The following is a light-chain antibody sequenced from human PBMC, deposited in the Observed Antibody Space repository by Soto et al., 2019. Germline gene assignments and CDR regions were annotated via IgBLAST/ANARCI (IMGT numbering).Light chain of an antibody. CDR3: QQSYSTPLT. CDR2: GAS. J-gene: IGKJ4*01. Sequence: DIQMTQSPSSLSASVGDRVTMTCRASQSISSYLNWYQQNPGKAHKLLIYGASSLQSGVPSRFSGSGSGTDFTLTISSLQPEDFATYYCQQSYSTPLTFGGGTKVEIK. CDR1: QSISSY. V-gene: IGKV1-39*01.